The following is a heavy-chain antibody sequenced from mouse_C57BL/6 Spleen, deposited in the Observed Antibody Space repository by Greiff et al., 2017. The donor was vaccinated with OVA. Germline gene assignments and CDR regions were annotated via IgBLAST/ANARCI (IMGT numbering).Heavy chain of an antibody. CDR2: IYPSDSET. CDR1: GYTFTSYW. V-gene: IGHV1-61*01. D-gene: IGHD4-1*01. Sequence: VQLQQPGAELVRPGSSVKLSCKASGYTFTSYWMDWVKQRPGQGLEWIGNIYPSDSETHYNQKFKDKATLTVDKSSSTAYMQLSSLTSEDSAVYYCASGTGTGAMDYWGQGTSVTVSS. CDR3: ASGTGTGAMDY. J-gene: IGHJ4*01.